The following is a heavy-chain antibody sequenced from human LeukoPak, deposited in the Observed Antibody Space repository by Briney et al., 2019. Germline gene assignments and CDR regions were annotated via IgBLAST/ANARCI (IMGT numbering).Heavy chain of an antibody. D-gene: IGHD3-3*01. CDR3: AARIFGVVIIDY. Sequence: SVRVSCKASGFTFTSSAMQWVRQARGQRLEWIGWIVVGSGITNYAQQFQERVTITRDMSTSTAYMELSSLRSEDTAVYYCAARIFGVVIIDYWGQGTLVTVSS. CDR2: IVVGSGIT. J-gene: IGHJ4*02. CDR1: GFTFTSSA. V-gene: IGHV1-58*02.